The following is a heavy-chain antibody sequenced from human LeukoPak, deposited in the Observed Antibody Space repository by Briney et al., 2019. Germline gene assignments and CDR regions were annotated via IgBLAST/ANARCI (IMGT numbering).Heavy chain of an antibody. Sequence: GASVKVSCKASGGTFSSYAISWVRQAPGQGLEWMGGIIPIFGTANYAQKFQGRVTITADESTSTAYMELSSLRSEDTAVYYCARDQKGDDFWSGYYPMDVWGKGTTVTVPS. CDR3: ARDQKGDDFWSGYYPMDV. V-gene: IGHV1-69*13. CDR1: GGTFSSYA. D-gene: IGHD3-3*01. CDR2: IIPIFGTA. J-gene: IGHJ6*03.